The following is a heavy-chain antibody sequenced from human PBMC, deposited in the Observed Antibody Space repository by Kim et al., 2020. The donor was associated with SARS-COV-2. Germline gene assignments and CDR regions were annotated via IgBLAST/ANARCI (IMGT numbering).Heavy chain of an antibody. D-gene: IGHD6-19*01. V-gene: IGHV4-31*02. Sequence: SLKSRVTISVDTSKNQFSLKLSSVTAADTAVYYCARDRYSSGWYYYGMDVWGQGTTVTVSS. J-gene: IGHJ6*02. CDR3: ARDRYSSGWYYYGMDV.